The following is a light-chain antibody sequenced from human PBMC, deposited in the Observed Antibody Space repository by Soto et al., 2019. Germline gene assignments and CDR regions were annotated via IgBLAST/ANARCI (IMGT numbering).Light chain of an antibody. CDR3: QQYYSTPWT. CDR1: QSVLYSSNNKNY. V-gene: IGKV4-1*01. J-gene: IGKJ1*01. CDR2: LAS. Sequence: DIVMTQSPDSLAVSLGETATINCKSSQSVLYSSNNKNYLAWYQQKPVQPPKLLIYLASTRESGVPDRFSGSGSGTDFTLTISSLQAEDVAVYYCQQYYSTPWTFGQGTKVEIK.